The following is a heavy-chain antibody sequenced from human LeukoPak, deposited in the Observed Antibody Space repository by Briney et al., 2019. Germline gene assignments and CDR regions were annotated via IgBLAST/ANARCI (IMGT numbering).Heavy chain of an antibody. Sequence: GGSLRLSCAASGFTFYNSAMGWVRQAPGKGLEWVSAISGSGGSTYYADSVKGRFTISRDNSKNTLYLQMNSLRAEDTAVYYYAKASRLYWNDGPDWFDPWGQGTLVTVSS. V-gene: IGHV3-23*01. J-gene: IGHJ5*02. CDR3: AKASRLYWNDGPDWFDP. CDR1: GFTFYNSA. CDR2: ISGSGGST. D-gene: IGHD1-1*01.